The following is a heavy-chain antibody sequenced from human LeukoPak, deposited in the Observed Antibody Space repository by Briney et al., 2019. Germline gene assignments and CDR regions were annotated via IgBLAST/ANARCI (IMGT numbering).Heavy chain of an antibody. Sequence: GGSLRLSCAASGFTFSRDWMHWVRHAPGKGLVWVSRIYSDGSSTRYADSVKGRFTISRDNVKNTLYLQMNSLRAEDTAVYYCARDAPPVVWGQGALVTVSS. V-gene: IGHV3-74*01. D-gene: IGHD3-16*02. CDR2: IYSDGSST. CDR1: GFTFSRDW. J-gene: IGHJ4*02. CDR3: ARDAPPVV.